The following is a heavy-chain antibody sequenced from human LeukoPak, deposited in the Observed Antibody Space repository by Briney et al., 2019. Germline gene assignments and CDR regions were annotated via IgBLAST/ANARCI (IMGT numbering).Heavy chain of an antibody. CDR2: IKKDGGTK. D-gene: IGHD1-26*01. CDR1: GFTLGNSW. V-gene: IGHV3-7*01. J-gene: IGHJ4*02. CDR3: ARDTDGSVDY. Sequence: GGSLRLSCAASGFTLGNSWMAWVRQAPGKGLEGVANIKKDGGTKHYADSLKGGFTTTRDNPRNSLSLQMTSLRVDDTAVYYCARDTDGSVDYWGQGILVTVAS.